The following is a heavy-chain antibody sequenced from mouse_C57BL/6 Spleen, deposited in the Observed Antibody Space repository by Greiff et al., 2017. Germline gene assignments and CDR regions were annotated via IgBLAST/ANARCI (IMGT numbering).Heavy chain of an antibody. CDR2: IRNKANGYTT. J-gene: IGHJ1*03. D-gene: IGHD2-9*01. CDR1: GFTFTDYY. V-gene: IGHV7-3*01. CDR3: ARSPYYGYDRWYFDV. Sequence: EVQGVESGGGLVQPGGSLSLSCAASGFTFTDYYMSWVRQPPGKALEWLGFIRNKANGYTTEYSASVKGRFTISRDNSQSILYLQMNALRAEDSATYYCARSPYYGYDRWYFDVWGTGTTVTVSS.